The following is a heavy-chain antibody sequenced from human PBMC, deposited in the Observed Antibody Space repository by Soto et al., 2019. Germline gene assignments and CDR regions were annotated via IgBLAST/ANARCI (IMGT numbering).Heavy chain of an antibody. CDR1: GFTFSGSS. V-gene: IGHV3-73*02. CDR2: IRSKVNSYAT. Sequence: EVQLVESGGGLVQSGGSLKLSCAASGFTFSGSSMHWVRQASWKGLGWVGRIRSKVNSYATAYAASVEGRFIISRDDSKNTTYLQMNSLKTEDTAVYYCTRRGTDRWDSGIGYWGQVTLVTVSS. J-gene: IGHJ4*02. CDR3: TRRGTDRWDSGIGY. D-gene: IGHD1-26*01.